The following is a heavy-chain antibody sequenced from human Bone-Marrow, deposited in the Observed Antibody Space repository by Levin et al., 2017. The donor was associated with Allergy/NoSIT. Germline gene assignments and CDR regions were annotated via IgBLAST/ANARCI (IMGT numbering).Heavy chain of an antibody. D-gene: IGHD1-1*01. Sequence: KTSETLSLTCSVSGGSISSGGYYWSWIRQLPGKGLEWIGYNYYSGTKYNNPSLNSRVTISVDTSKNQFSLTLTSVTAADTALYYCARGADWNDEGYFFDSWGQGIQVTVSS. CDR3: ARGADWNDEGYFFDS. CDR1: GGSISSGGYY. CDR2: NYYSGTK. J-gene: IGHJ4*01. V-gene: IGHV4-31*03.